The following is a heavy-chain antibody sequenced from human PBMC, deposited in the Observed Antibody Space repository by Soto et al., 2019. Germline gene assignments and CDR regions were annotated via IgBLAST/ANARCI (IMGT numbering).Heavy chain of an antibody. CDR1: GFTFSSYS. Sequence: ESGGGLVKPGGSLRLSCAASGFTFSSYSMNWVRQAPGKGLEWVSSISSSSSYIYYADSVKGRFTISRDNAKNSLYLQMNSLRAEDTAVYYCARGRPHCSSTSCYVAYYYYYGMDVWGQGTTVTVSS. CDR2: ISSSSSYI. V-gene: IGHV3-21*01. J-gene: IGHJ6*02. D-gene: IGHD2-2*01. CDR3: ARGRPHCSSTSCYVAYYYYYGMDV.